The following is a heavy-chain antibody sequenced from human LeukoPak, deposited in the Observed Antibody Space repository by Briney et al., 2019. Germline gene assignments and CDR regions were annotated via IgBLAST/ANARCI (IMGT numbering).Heavy chain of an antibody. Sequence: PSETLSLTCSVSTGSISTYYWSWIRPSPGKRLEWTAYIYHGGTTSYNPSLKRRVTISVDSPKNQFFLRLTSLTAADTALYYCARHGGSLDYFDSWGPGSLVIVSS. J-gene: IGHJ4*02. V-gene: IGHV4-59*08. CDR2: IYHGGTT. CDR3: ARHGGSLDYFDS. CDR1: TGSISTYY. D-gene: IGHD2-15*01.